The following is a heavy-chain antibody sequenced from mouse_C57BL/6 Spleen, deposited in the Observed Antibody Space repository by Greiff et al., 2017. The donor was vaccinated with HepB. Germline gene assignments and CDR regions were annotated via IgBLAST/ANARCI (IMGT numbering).Heavy chain of an antibody. CDR1: GYTFTSYW. CDR2: IDPSDSET. Sequence: QVQLKQPGAELVRPGSSVKLSCKASGYTFTSYWMHWVKQRPIQGLEWIGNIDPSDSETHYNQKFKDKATLTVDKSSSTAYMQLSSLTSEDSAVYYCARSGDYGTPHWYFDVWGTGTTVTVSS. CDR3: ARSGDYGTPHWYFDV. D-gene: IGHD1-1*01. J-gene: IGHJ1*03. V-gene: IGHV1-52*01.